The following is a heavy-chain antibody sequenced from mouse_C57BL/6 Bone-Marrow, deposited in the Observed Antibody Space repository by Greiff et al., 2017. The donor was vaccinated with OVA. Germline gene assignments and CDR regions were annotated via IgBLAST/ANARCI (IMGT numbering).Heavy chain of an antibody. V-gene: IGHV1-63*01. CDR2: IYPGGGYT. J-gene: IGHJ1*03. CDR1: GYTFTNYW. CDR3: AREKLNWYFDV. Sequence: QVHVKQSGAELVRPGTSVKMSCKASGYTFTNYWIGWAKQRPGHGLEWIGDIYPGGGYTNYNEKFKGKATLTADKSSSTAYMQFSSLTSEDSAIYYCAREKLNWYFDVWGTGTTVTVSS.